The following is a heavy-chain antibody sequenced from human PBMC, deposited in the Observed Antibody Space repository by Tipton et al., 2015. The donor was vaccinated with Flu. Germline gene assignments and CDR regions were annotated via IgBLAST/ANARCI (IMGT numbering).Heavy chain of an antibody. J-gene: IGHJ6*02. CDR2: IYYSGST. D-gene: IGHD3-22*01. CDR3: ARGGSGYPPGGMDV. V-gene: IGHV4-31*03. Sequence: TLSLTCIVSGGSISSGGYYWSWIRQHPGKGLEWIGYIYYSGSTYYNPSLKSRVTISVDTSKNQFSLKLSSVTAADTAVYYCARGGSGYPPGGMDVWGQGTTGTVSS. CDR1: GGSISSGGYY.